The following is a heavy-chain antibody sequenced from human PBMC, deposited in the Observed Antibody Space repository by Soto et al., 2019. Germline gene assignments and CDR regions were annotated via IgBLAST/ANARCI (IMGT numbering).Heavy chain of an antibody. CDR2: IYYSGST. D-gene: IGHD2-2*02. Sequence: SETLSLTCTVSGGSISSGDYYWSWIRQPPGKGLEWIGYIYYSGSTYYNPSLKSRVTISVDTSKNQFSLKLSSVTAADTAVYYCARGNAHCSSASCYTSSPPTFDYWGQGTLVTVSS. CDR3: ARGNAHCSSASCYTSSPPTFDY. CDR1: GGSISSGDYY. J-gene: IGHJ4*02. V-gene: IGHV4-30-4*01.